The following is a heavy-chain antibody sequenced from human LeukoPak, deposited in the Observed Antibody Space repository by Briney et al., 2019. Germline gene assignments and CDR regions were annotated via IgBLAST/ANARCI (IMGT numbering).Heavy chain of an antibody. J-gene: IGHJ4*02. D-gene: IGHD6-6*01. CDR2: TSYSRTT. CDR1: SGSISSGGYY. Sequence: SETLSLTCTVSSGSISSGGYYWRWLRPLSGKGLEWLGSTSYSRTTYYNPSLKSRVTISLDTSKNQFSRKLTSLSPADTSVYYCAKGRPAARHYYFDYWGQGTLVTVSS. V-gene: IGHV4-31*03. CDR3: AKGRPAARHYYFDY.